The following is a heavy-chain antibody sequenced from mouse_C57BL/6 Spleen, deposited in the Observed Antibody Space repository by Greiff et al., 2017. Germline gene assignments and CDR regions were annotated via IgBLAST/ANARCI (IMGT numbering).Heavy chain of an antibody. Sequence: QVQLQQSGAELVKPGASVKMSCKASGYTFTSYWITWVKQRPGQGLEWIGDIYPGSGSTNYNEKFKSKATLTVDTSSSTAYMQLSSLTSEYSAVYYCAMGYDALLFFDYWGQGTTLTVSS. CDR3: AMGYDALLFFDY. D-gene: IGHD2-3*01. CDR1: GYTFTSYW. CDR2: IYPGSGST. V-gene: IGHV1-55*01. J-gene: IGHJ2*01.